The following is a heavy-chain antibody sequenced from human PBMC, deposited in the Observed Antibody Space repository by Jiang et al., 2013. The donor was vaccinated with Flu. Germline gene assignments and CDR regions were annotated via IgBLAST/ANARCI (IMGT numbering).Heavy chain of an antibody. CDR1: GGTFQQHA. CDR2: IIPILGIA. Sequence: EVKKPGSSVGRSSCKASGGTFQQHAISWVRQAPGQGLEWMGRIIPILGIANYAQKFQGRVTITADKSTSTAYMELSSLRSEDTAVYYCARGFGYCSGGSCYPTNWFDPWGQGTLVTVSS. J-gene: IGHJ5*02. D-gene: IGHD2-15*01. CDR3: ARGFGYCSGGSCYPTNWFDP. V-gene: IGHV1-69*04.